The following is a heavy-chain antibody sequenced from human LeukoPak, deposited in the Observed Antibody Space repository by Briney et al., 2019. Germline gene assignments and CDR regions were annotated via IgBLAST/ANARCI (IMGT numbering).Heavy chain of an antibody. CDR3: ERDGYSGSYYRLYYFFMDV. Sequence: PGGSLRLSCAASGFTVSSNYMSWVRQAPGKGLEWVSVIYSGGSTYYADSVKGRFTISRDNSKNTLYLQMNSLRGEDTAVYYCERDGYSGSYYRLYYFFMDVWGKGTTVTVSS. CDR1: GFTVSSNY. CDR2: IYSGGST. V-gene: IGHV3-53*01. J-gene: IGHJ6*03. D-gene: IGHD1-26*01.